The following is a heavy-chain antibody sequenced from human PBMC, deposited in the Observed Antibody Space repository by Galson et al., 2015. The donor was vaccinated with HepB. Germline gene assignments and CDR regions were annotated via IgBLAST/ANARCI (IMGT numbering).Heavy chain of an antibody. V-gene: IGHV1-8*01. D-gene: IGHD3-22*01. CDR2: MNPNSGNT. J-gene: IGHJ5*02. CDR3: AREGYYDSSGLGNWFDP. CDR1: GYTFTSYD. Sequence: SVKVSCKASGYTFTSYDINWVRQATGQGLEWMGWMNPNSGNTGYAQKFQGRVTMTRNTSISTAYMELSSLRSEDTAVYYCAREGYYDSSGLGNWFDPWGQGTLVTVSS.